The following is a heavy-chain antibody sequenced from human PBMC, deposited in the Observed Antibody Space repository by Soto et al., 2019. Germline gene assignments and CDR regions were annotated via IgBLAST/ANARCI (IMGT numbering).Heavy chain of an antibody. CDR1: GFTFSSYA. Sequence: GGSLRLSCAASGFTFSSYAMHWVRQAPGKGLEWVAVISYDGSNKYYADSVKGRFTISRDNSKNTLYLQMNSLRAEDTAVYYCARGPIVVVVAAAYGMDVWGQGTTVTVSS. V-gene: IGHV3-30-3*01. J-gene: IGHJ6*02. D-gene: IGHD2-15*01. CDR3: ARGPIVVVVAAAYGMDV. CDR2: ISYDGSNK.